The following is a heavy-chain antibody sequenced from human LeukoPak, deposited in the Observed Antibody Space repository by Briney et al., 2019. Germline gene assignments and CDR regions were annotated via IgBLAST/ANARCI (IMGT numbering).Heavy chain of an antibody. CDR1: GYTLTELS. J-gene: IGHJ4*02. CDR2: ISAYNGNT. D-gene: IGHD3-16*02. CDR3: AREADYVWGSYRPYYFDY. Sequence: ASVKVSCKVSGYTLTELSMHWVRQAPGQGLEWLGWISAYNGNTNYAQKLQGRVTMTTDTSTSTAYMELRSLRSDDTAVYYCAREADYVWGSYRPYYFDYWGQGTLVTVSS. V-gene: IGHV1-18*01.